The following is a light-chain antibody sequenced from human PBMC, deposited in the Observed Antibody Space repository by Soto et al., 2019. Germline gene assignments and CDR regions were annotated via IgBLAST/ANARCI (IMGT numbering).Light chain of an antibody. Sequence: DSEMTLVLSSRSATIKKRVTITCRASQSISSWLAWYQQKPGKAPKLLIYKASSLESGVPSRFSGSGSGTEFTLTISSLQPDDFATYYCRQYNSYSLTFGQGTKVDIK. CDR3: RQYNSYSLT. V-gene: IGKV1-5*03. J-gene: IGKJ1*01. CDR2: KAS. CDR1: QSISSW.